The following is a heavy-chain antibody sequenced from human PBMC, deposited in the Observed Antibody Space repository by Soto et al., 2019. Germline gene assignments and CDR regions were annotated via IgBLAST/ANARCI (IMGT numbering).Heavy chain of an antibody. CDR1: GFTYSTYT. CDR3: ARDYTSYGPFDY. Sequence: PGGSLRLSCAASGFTYSTYTMHWVRQAPGKGLEWVAVISYDGNNKFYADSVKGRFTISRDNAKNSLYLQMNSLRAEDTAVYYCARDYTSYGPFDYWGQGTLVTVSS. J-gene: IGHJ4*02. CDR2: ISYDGNNK. V-gene: IGHV3-30-3*01. D-gene: IGHD5-18*01.